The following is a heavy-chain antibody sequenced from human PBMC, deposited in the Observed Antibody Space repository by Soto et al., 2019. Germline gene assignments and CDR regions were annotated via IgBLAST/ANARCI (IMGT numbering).Heavy chain of an antibody. V-gene: IGHV3-66*01. CDR2: LYSGGST. Sequence: GGSLRLSCAASGFTVSSNYMTWVRQAPGKGLEWVSLLYSGGSTYYADSVKGRFTISRDNSKNTLYLQMNSLRAEDTAVYYCAGGTKYYFDYWGQGTLVTVSS. CDR1: GFTVSSNY. CDR3: AGGTKYYFDY. J-gene: IGHJ4*02.